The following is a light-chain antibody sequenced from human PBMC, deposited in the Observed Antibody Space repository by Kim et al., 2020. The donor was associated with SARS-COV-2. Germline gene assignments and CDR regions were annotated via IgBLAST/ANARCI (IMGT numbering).Light chain of an antibody. J-gene: IGLJ2*01. CDR3: GTWDNTLRGAV. CDR2: DTH. V-gene: IGLV1-51*01. CDR1: VSNIGSND. Sequence: QTVTISCSGAVSNIGSNDVAWYQQLPGTAPKLIIYDTHNRPAGSSDRFSGSKSGTSATLDITGLQPGDEADYFCGTWDNTLRGAVFGGGTQLTVL.